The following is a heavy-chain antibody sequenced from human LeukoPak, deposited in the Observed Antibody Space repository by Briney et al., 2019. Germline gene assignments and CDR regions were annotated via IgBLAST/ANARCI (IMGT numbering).Heavy chain of an antibody. Sequence: GGSLRLSCAASGFTFSDHYMDWVRQAPGKGLEWVGRTRNKANSYTTEYAASVKGRFTISRDDSKNSLYLQMNSLKTEDTAVYYCARARYSGSYLGYFGYWGQGTLVTVSS. J-gene: IGHJ4*02. CDR3: ARARYSGSYLGYFGY. CDR2: TRNKANSYTT. D-gene: IGHD1-26*01. CDR1: GFTFSDHY. V-gene: IGHV3-72*01.